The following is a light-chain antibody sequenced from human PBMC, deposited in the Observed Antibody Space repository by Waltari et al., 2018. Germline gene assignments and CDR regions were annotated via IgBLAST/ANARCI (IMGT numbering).Light chain of an antibody. J-gene: IGLJ3*02. CDR2: SNN. CDR1: SANSGSNT. CDR3: AAWDDSLNGWV. V-gene: IGLV1-44*01. Sequence: QSVLTQPPSASGTPGPRVTISCSGSSANSGSNTVTWYQQLPGTAPKLLIYSNNQRPSGVPDRFSGSKSGTSASLAISGLQSEDEADYYCAAWDDSLNGWVFGGGTKLTVL.